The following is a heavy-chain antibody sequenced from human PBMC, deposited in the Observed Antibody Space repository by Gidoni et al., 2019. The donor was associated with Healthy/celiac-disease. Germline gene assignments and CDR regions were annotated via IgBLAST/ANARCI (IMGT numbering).Heavy chain of an antibody. D-gene: IGHD3-16*01. CDR1: GGSFSGYY. CDR3: ARRGRWLHL. J-gene: IGHJ5*02. CDR2: IDRSGSA. V-gene: IGHV4-34*01. Sequence: QVQLQQRRAGLLKHSDTLSVTCVVYGGSFSGYYGSGVRQPPGKGMEWMGEIDRSGSANYALSLKGRVTISIDTSRNQFCLKLSSVAAADTGVYYCARRGRWLHLWGQGSLVAVSS.